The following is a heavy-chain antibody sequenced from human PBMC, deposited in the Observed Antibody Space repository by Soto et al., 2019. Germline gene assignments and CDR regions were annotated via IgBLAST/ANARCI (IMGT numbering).Heavy chain of an antibody. J-gene: IGHJ3*02. CDR1: GYTFTSYG. CDR2: ISAYNGNT. Sequence: ASVKVSCKASGYTFTSYGISWVRQAPGQGLEWMGWISAYNGNTNYAQKLQGRVTMTTDTSTSTAYMELRSLRSDDTAVYYCARDRPVHSSSWFFSQILSVFDIWGQGTMVTVSS. CDR3: ARDRPVHSSSWFFSQILSVFDI. V-gene: IGHV1-18*01. D-gene: IGHD6-13*01.